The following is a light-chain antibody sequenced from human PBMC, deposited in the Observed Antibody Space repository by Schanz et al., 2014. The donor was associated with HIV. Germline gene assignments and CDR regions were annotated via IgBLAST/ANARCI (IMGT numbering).Light chain of an antibody. J-gene: IGKJ1*01. CDR3: QQANSFPRT. CDR2: ATS. CDR1: QGIGSS. Sequence: IQLTQSPSSLSASVGDRVTITCRASQGIGSSLAWYQQKPGKAPKLLIYATSILQSGVPSRFSGSGSGTDCTLTISSLQPEDFAIYYCQQANSFPRTFGQGTKVEI. V-gene: IGKV1-12*01.